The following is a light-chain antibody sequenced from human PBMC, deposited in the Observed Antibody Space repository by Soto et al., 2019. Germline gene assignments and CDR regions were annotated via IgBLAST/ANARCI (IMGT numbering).Light chain of an antibody. CDR3: RSYNGWPFA. CDR1: ESLFGF. J-gene: IGKJ2*01. V-gene: IGKV3-15*01. CDR2: GVS. Sequence: DIVLTQSPATLSLSPGDRVTLSCRASESLFGFLAWYQQKPGQAPRLLMYGVSTRATGIPARFSGGGSATVFAFPTSSLLSEDSGFYFCRSYNGWPFASGLGTRLEI.